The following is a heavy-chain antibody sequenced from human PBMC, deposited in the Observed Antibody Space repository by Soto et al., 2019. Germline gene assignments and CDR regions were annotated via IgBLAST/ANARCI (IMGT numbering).Heavy chain of an antibody. D-gene: IGHD3-22*01. CDR2: IYYSGST. CDR1: GGSISSGDYY. Sequence: SETLSLTCTVSGGSISSGDYYWSWIRQPPGKGLEWIGYIYYSGSTYYNPSLKSRVTISVDTSKNQFSLKLSSVTAADTAVYYCARDGDYYDSSGYYIPGGDWGQGTRVTVSS. CDR3: ARDGDYYDSSGYYIPGGD. V-gene: IGHV4-30-4*01. J-gene: IGHJ4*02.